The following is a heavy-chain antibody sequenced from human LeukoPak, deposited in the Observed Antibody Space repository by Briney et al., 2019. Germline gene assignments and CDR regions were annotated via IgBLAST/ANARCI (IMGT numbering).Heavy chain of an antibody. Sequence: GGSLRLSCAGSGFPFSGYWLSWMRQAPGKGLGGVANIKYDGNEEYYVDSVKGRFTISRDNAKNSLYLQLNSLRVEDTAVYYCRSAGAARGSFDNWGQGTLVIVSP. V-gene: IGHV3-7*01. CDR1: GFPFSGYW. D-gene: IGHD6-25*01. CDR3: RSAGAARGSFDN. CDR2: IKYDGNEE. J-gene: IGHJ4*02.